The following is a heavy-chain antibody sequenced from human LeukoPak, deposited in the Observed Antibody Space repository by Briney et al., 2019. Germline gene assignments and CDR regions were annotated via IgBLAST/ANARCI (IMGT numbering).Heavy chain of an antibody. V-gene: IGHV3-66*02. Sequence: GGSLRLSCAASGFTVSSNYMSWVRQAPGKGLEWVSVIYSGGSTYYADSVKGRFTISRDNSKNTLYLQMNSLRAEDTAVYYCANINWNYVFDYWGQGTLVTVSS. J-gene: IGHJ4*02. CDR2: IYSGGST. CDR3: ANINWNYVFDY. D-gene: IGHD1-7*01. CDR1: GFTVSSNY.